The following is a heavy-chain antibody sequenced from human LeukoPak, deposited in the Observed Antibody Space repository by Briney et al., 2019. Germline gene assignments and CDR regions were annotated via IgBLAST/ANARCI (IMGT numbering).Heavy chain of an antibody. Sequence: GALRLSCAASGFTFSSYAMSWVRQAPGKGLEWVSAISGSGGSTYYADSVKGRLTISRDNSKNTLYLQMNSLRVEDTAVYYCAKDLGYGDYGDYYYYYGMDVWGQGTTVTVSS. CDR2: ISGSGGST. D-gene: IGHD4-17*01. J-gene: IGHJ6*02. CDR3: AKDLGYGDYGDYYYYYGMDV. CDR1: GFTFSSYA. V-gene: IGHV3-23*01.